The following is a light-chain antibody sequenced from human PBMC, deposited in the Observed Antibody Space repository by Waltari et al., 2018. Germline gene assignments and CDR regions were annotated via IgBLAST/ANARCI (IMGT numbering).Light chain of an antibody. J-gene: IGKJ1*01. CDR3: QHYVRLPAT. Sequence: EIVLTQSPGTRSLPPGERATLSCRASQSVSRTLAWYQQKPGQAPRLLIFGASNRATGIPDRFSGSGSGTDFSLIITRLEPEDSAMYYCQHYVRLPATFGQGTKVEIK. V-gene: IGKV3-20*01. CDR1: QSVSRT. CDR2: GAS.